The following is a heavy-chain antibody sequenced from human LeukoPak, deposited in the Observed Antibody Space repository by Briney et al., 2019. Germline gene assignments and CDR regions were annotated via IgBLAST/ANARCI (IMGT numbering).Heavy chain of an antibody. CDR2: IYYSGST. D-gene: IGHD5-12*01. CDR1: GGSISSSSYY. J-gene: IGHJ5*02. V-gene: IGHV4-39*07. CDR3: ARLYSGYDPGWFDP. Sequence: PSETLSLTCTVSGGSISSSSYYWGWIRQPPGKGLEWIGSIYYSGSTYYNPSLKSRVTISVDTSKNQFSLKLSSVTAADTAVYYCARLYSGYDPGWFDPWGQGTLVTVSS.